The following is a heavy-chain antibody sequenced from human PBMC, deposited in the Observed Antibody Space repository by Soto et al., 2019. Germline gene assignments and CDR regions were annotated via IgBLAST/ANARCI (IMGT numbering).Heavy chain of an antibody. CDR3: AKTYSATSVVTRFWYFDN. CDR1: RLTFGAFS. CDR2: LSSGGGIT. J-gene: IGHJ2*01. Sequence: GSLRLSCAASRLTFGAFSIAWVRQRPRDGLEWVSTLSSGGGITYYNKSVRGRFTISRDNSNGTLFLQMNNLKAEDTAVYFCAKTYSATSVVTRFWYFDNWGSVTLVAVST. V-gene: IGHV3-23*01. D-gene: IGHD3-22*01.